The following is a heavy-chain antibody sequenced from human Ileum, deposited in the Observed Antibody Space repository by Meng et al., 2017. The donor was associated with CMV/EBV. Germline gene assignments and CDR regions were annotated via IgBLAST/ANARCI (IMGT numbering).Heavy chain of an antibody. CDR3: TTGTYDSRTLHY. D-gene: IGHD3-22*01. CDR1: GFSFSNAW. V-gene: IGHV3-15*01. J-gene: IGHJ4*02. CDR2: IKTKTDGGTT. Sequence: GESLKISCAASGFSFSNAWMYRVRQAPGKGLEWVGRIKTKTDGGTTDYAAPVKGRFTISRDDSKNTLYLQMNSLKTEDTALYYCTTGTYDSRTLHYWGQGTLVTVSS.